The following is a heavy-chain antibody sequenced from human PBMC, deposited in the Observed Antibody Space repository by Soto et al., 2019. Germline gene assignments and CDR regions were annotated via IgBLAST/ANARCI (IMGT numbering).Heavy chain of an antibody. J-gene: IGHJ4*02. D-gene: IGHD1-26*01. Sequence: GASVKVSCKASGGTFSSYAISWVRQAPGQGLEWMGGIIPIFGTANYAGSVKGRFTISRDNSKNTLFLQMNSVRADDTAMYYCARESSSGNSYFDYWGRGTLVTVS. CDR2: IIPIFGTA. CDR3: ARESSSGNSYFDY. CDR1: GGTFSSYA. V-gene: IGHV1-69*05.